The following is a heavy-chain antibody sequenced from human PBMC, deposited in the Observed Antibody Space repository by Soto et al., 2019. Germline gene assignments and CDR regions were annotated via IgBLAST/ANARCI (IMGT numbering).Heavy chain of an antibody. CDR2: IYYSGST. V-gene: IGHV4-59*01. CDR3: ASSDYYGSGSH. CDR1: GVSISTYY. J-gene: IGHJ4*02. D-gene: IGHD3-10*01. Sequence: SETLSLTCTVSGVSISTYYWSWIRQPPGKGLEWIGYIYYSGSTSYNPSLKSRVTISINTSKYQFSLQLNSVTAADTAVYYCASSDYYGSGSHWGQGTLVTV.